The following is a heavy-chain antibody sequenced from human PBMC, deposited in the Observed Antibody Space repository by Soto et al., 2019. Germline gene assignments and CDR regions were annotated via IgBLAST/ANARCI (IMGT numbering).Heavy chain of an antibody. D-gene: IGHD6-19*01. CDR2: INHSGST. J-gene: IGHJ6*02. CDR1: GGSFSGYY. CDR3: ARDSRGSGWYSLFYYGMDV. V-gene: IGHV4-34*01. Sequence: SETLSLTCAVYGGSFSGYYWSWIRQPPGKGLEWIGEINHSGSTNYNPSLKSRVTISVDTSKNQFSLKLSSVTAADTAVYYCARDSRGSGWYSLFYYGMDVWGQGNTVT.